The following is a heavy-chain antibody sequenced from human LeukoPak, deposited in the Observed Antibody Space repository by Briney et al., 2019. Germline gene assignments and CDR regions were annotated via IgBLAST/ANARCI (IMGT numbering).Heavy chain of an antibody. D-gene: IGHD3-10*01. CDR3: ARGSYGD. V-gene: IGHV3-7*05. J-gene: IGHJ4*02. CDR1: GFAFSDYW. Sequence: GGSLRLSCAASGFAFSDYWMGWVRQAPGKGLEWVANINQGESEKYYVDSVKGRFTISRDNAKNSLYPQMNSLRVEDTAVYFCARGSYGDWGQGTLVTVSS. CDR2: INQGESEK.